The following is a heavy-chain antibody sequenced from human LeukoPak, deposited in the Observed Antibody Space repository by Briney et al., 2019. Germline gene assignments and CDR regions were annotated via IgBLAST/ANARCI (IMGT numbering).Heavy chain of an antibody. V-gene: IGHV3-9*01. CDR3: AKGPVAGLDY. Sequence: GRSLRLSCAASGFTFDDYAMHWVRQAPGKGLEWVSGISWNSGSIGYADSVKGRFTVSRGNAKNSLYLQMNSLRAEDTALYYCAKGPVAGLDYWGQGTLVTVSS. J-gene: IGHJ4*02. CDR2: ISWNSGSI. CDR1: GFTFDDYA. D-gene: IGHD2-15*01.